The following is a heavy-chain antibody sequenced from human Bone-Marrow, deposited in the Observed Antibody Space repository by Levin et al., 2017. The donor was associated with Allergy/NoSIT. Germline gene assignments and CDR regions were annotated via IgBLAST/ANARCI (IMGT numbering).Heavy chain of an antibody. J-gene: IGHJ6*03. V-gene: IGHV3-72*01. Sequence: GGSLRLSCAASGFTFSDHYMDWVRQAPGKGLEWVGRSRDKANSYTTEYAASVKGRFTISRDDSQKLLYLQINSLKTEDTAVYYCARVPGSSWSLSYMDVWGEGTTVTVSS. CDR3: ARVPGSSWSLSYMDV. CDR2: SRDKANSYTT. CDR1: GFTFSDHY. D-gene: IGHD6-13*01.